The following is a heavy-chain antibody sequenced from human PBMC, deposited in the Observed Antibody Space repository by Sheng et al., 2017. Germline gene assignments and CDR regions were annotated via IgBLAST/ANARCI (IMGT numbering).Heavy chain of an antibody. V-gene: IGHV4-39*07. CDR2: IYYSGST. D-gene: IGHD3-3*01. Sequence: QLQLQESGPGLVKPSETLSLTCTVSGGSISSSSYYWGWIRQPPGKGLEWIGSIYYSGSTYYNPSLKSRVTISVDTSKNQFSLKLSSVTAADTAVYYCARESGINDFWSGHNWFDPWGQEPWSPSP. CDR1: GGSISSSSYY. J-gene: IGHJ5*02. CDR3: ARESGINDFWSGHNWFDP.